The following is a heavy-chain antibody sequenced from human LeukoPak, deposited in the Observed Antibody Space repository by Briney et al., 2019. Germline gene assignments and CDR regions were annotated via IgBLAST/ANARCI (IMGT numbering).Heavy chain of an antibody. V-gene: IGHV3-48*02. D-gene: IGHD3-22*01. CDR2: ISSSISTI. CDR3: AREVGRIGSSGYYFDY. J-gene: IGHJ4*02. CDR1: GFTFSTYI. Sequence: GGSLRLSCAASGFTFSTYIMNWVRQAPGKGLEWVSYISSSISTIYYADSVKGRFTISRDNAKDSLYLQMNSLRDGDTAVYYCAREVGRIGSSGYYFDYWGRGTLVTVSS.